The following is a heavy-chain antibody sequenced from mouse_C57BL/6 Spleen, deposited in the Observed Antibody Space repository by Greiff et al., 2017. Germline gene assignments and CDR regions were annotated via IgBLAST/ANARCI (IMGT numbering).Heavy chain of an antibody. CDR1: GYTFTDYE. CDR2: IDPETGGT. D-gene: IGHD1-1*01. V-gene: IGHV1-15*01. J-gene: IGHJ2*01. Sequence: QVQLQQSGAELVRPGASVTLSCKASGYTFTDYEMHWVKQTPVHGLEWIGAIDPETGGTAYNQKFKGQAILTADKSSSTAYMELRSLTSEDSAVYYCTNLDNYYGSSYFDYWGKGTTLTVSS. CDR3: TNLDNYYGSSYFDY.